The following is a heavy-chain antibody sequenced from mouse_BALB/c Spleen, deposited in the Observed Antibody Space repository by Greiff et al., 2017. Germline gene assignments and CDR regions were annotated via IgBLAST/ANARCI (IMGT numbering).Heavy chain of an antibody. CDR1: GYTFTNYW. V-gene: IGHV1-63*02. CDR3: ARGDDYDDGFAY. J-gene: IGHJ3*01. Sequence: QVQLKQSGAELVRPGTSVKISCKASGYTFTNYWLGWVKQRPGHGLEWIGDIYPGGGYTNYNEKFKGKATLTADTSSSTAYMQLSSLTSEDSAVYFCARGDDYDDGFAYWGQGTLVTVSA. D-gene: IGHD2-4*01. CDR2: IYPGGGYT.